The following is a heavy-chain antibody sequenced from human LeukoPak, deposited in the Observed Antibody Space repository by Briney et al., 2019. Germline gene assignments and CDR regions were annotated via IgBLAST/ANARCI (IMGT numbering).Heavy chain of an antibody. CDR2: IKGDGIST. J-gene: IGHJ4*02. Sequence: PGGSLRLSCAVSGFDFSSNWMHWVRHAPGQGLVWVSRIKGDGISTNYADSVKGRFTISRDNARNTVYLQMNSLRVEDTAVYYCVRDFRSADYWGQGTLVTVSS. CDR1: GFDFSSNW. V-gene: IGHV3-74*01. CDR3: VRDFRSADY.